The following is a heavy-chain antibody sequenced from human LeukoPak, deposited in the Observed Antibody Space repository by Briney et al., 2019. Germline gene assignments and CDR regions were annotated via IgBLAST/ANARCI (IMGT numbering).Heavy chain of an antibody. CDR2: INPNSGGT. J-gene: IGHJ5*02. V-gene: IGHV1-2*02. CDR3: AREDSGGSYCFFS. CDR1: GYTFTGYY. D-gene: IGHD1-26*01. Sequence: ASVRVSCKASGYTFTGYYMHWVRQAPGPGHELMGWINPNSGGTNYAQKFQRRVTMTRDTSISTAYMELSRLRSDDTAVYYCAREDSGGSYCFFSWGQGTLVTVSS.